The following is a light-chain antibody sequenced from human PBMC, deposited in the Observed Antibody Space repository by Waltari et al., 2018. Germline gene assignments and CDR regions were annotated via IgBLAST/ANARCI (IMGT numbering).Light chain of an antibody. CDR3: QHYVRLPAT. V-gene: IGKV3-20*01. J-gene: IGKJ1*01. CDR2: GAS. Sequence: IVLTQSPGTLSLSPGDRTTLSCRASQSVSRSLAWYQQKPGQAPKLLIYGASTRATGIPGRFTGSGSGTDFSLTISSLEPEDFAIYFCQHYVRLPATFGQGTKVEIK. CDR1: QSVSRS.